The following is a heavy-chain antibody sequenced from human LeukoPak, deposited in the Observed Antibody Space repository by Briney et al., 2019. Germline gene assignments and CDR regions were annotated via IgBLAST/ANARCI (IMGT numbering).Heavy chain of an antibody. J-gene: IGHJ6*02. V-gene: IGHV3-23*01. Sequence: PGGSLRLSCAASGFTFSSYAMGWVRQAPGKGLEWVSAISGSGGSTYYADSVKGRFTISRDNSKNTLYLQMNSLRAEDTAVYYCAKRVVAYYYYGMDVWGQGTTVTVSS. CDR3: AKRVVAYYYYGMDV. D-gene: IGHD2-15*01. CDR2: ISGSGGST. CDR1: GFTFSSYA.